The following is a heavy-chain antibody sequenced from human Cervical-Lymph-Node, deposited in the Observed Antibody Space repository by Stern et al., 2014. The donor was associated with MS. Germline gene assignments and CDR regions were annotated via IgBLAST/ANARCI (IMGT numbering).Heavy chain of an antibody. CDR2: FDPEDGET. Sequence: VHLVESGAEVKKPGASVKVSCKVSGYTLTELSMHWVRQAPGKGLEWMGGFDPEDGETIYAQKFQGRVTMTEDTSTDTAYMELSSLRSEDTLVYYCATDRDDFRSGYSAPTKGYGLDVWGQRTTVTVTS. CDR3: ATDRDDFRSGYSAPTKGYGLDV. J-gene: IGHJ6*02. V-gene: IGHV1-24*01. CDR1: GYTLTELS. D-gene: IGHD3-3*01.